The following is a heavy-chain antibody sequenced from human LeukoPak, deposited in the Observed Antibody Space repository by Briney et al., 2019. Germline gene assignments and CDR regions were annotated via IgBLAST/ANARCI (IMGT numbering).Heavy chain of an antibody. V-gene: IGHV3-48*02. CDR1: GFTFSSCS. J-gene: IGHJ6*02. Sequence: PGGSLRLSCAASGFTFSSCSMNWVRQAPGKGLEWVSYISSSSSTIYYADSVKGRFTISRDNAKNSLYLQMNSLRDEDTAVYYCARERDYGDYDFYYGMDVWGQGTTVTVSS. CDR2: ISSSSSTI. D-gene: IGHD4-17*01. CDR3: ARERDYGDYDFYYGMDV.